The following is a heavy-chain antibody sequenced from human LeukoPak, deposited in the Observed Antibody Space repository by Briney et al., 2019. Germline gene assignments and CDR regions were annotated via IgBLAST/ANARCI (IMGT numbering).Heavy chain of an antibody. CDR3: AELGITMIGGV. Sequence: GGSLRLSCAASGFTFSYFYMTWIRQVPGKGLEWVSYISSSGSTIYYADSVKGRFTISRDNAKNSLYLQMNSLRAEDTAVYYCAELGITMIGGVWGKGTTVTISS. V-gene: IGHV3-11*04. CDR2: ISSSGSTI. J-gene: IGHJ6*04. D-gene: IGHD3-10*02. CDR1: GFTFSYFY.